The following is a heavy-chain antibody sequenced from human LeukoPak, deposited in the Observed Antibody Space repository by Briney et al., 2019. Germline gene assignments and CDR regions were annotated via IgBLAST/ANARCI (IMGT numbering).Heavy chain of an antibody. V-gene: IGHV4-34*01. CDR1: GGSFSGYY. D-gene: IGHD4-17*01. CDR2: INHSRST. J-gene: IGHJ6*02. CDR3: ARVRCRDGDYVGYYYYGMDV. Sequence: PSETLSLTCAVYGGSFSGYYWSWIRQPPGKGLEWIGEINHSRSTNYNPSLKNRVTISVDTSKNQFSLKLSSVTAADTAVYYCARVRCRDGDYVGYYYYGMDVWGQGTTVTVSS.